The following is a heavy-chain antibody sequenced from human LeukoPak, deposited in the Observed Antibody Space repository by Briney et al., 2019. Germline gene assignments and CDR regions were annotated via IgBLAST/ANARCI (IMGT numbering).Heavy chain of an antibody. D-gene: IGHD3-22*01. CDR2: INPNSGGT. CDR3: ARDYYYDSSGYYYGWDAFDI. Sequence: GASVKVSCKASGYTFTGYYMHWVRLAPGQGLEGMGWINPNSGGTNYAQKFQGRVTMTRDTSISTAYMELSRLRSDDTAVYYCARDYYYDSSGYYYGWDAFDIWGQGTMVTVSS. V-gene: IGHV1-2*02. CDR1: GYTFTGYY. J-gene: IGHJ3*02.